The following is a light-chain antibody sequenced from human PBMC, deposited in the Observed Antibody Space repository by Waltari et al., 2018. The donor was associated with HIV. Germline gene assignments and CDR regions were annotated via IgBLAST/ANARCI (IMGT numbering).Light chain of an antibody. V-gene: IGLV1-47*01. J-gene: IGLJ3*02. CDR2: RNN. CDR1: SPNIGGNY. CDR3: AAWDDSLSGVL. Sequence: QSVLTHPPSASGAPGQRVPMSCSGSSPNIGGNYFSLYQHRPGSAPKLLISRNNNRPSGVPDRFSGSKSGTSASLAISGLRSEDEADYYCAAWDDSLSGVLFGGGTKLTVL.